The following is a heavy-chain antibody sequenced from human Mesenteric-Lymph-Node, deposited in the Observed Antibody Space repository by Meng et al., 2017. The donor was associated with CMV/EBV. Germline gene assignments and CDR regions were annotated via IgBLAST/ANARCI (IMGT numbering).Heavy chain of an antibody. CDR1: GFTFNNYA. CDR2: ISYDGSNK. Sequence: GGSLRLSCAASGFTFNNYAMHWVRQTPGKGLEWVALISYDGSNKYYADSLKGRFTISRDNSKNTLFLQMNSLRAEDTAVYYCARVVRELYEVDAFDIWGQGTMVTVSS. V-gene: IGHV3-30-3*01. CDR3: ARVVRELYEVDAFDI. D-gene: IGHD1-26*01. J-gene: IGHJ3*02.